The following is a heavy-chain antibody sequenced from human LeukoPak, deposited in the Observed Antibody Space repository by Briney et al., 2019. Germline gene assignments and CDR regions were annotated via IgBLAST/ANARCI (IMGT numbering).Heavy chain of an antibody. CDR3: ARWLGGITIFGVVKGFDY. V-gene: IGHV4-39*01. CDR1: GGSISSSSYY. CDR2: IYYSGST. D-gene: IGHD3-3*01. J-gene: IGHJ4*02. Sequence: PSETLSLTCTVSGGSISSSSYYWGWIRQPPGKGLEWIGSIYYSGSTYYNPSLKSRVTISVDTSKNQFSLKLSSVTAADTAVYYCARWLGGITIFGVVKGFDYWGQGTLVTVSS.